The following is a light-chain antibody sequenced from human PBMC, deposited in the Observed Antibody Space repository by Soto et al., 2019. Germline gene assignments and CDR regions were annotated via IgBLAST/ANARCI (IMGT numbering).Light chain of an antibody. CDR2: DAS. J-gene: IGKJ1*01. V-gene: IGKV3-11*01. CDR1: QSVGKY. Sequence: EIVMTQSPATPSLSPWERATLSCRASQSVGKYLVWYQQKPGQAPRLLIYDASNRATGIPARFSGSGSGTDFTLTISSLEPEDFAVYYCQQRGNRPPWTFGQGTKVDIK. CDR3: QQRGNRPPWT.